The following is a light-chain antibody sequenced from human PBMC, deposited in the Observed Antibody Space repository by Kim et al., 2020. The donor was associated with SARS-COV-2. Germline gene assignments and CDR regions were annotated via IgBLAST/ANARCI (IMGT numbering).Light chain of an antibody. CDR2: TNT. Sequence: QLVLTQPPSASGTPGQRVTISCSGSNSNIGSHHVNWYQQLPGTAPRLLIYTNTQRPSGVPDRFSGSKSGSSVSLAISGLQFEDEAFYYCATWDASLSRYVFGAGTKVTVL. CDR3: ATWDASLSRYV. CDR1: NSNIGSHH. J-gene: IGLJ1*01. V-gene: IGLV1-44*01.